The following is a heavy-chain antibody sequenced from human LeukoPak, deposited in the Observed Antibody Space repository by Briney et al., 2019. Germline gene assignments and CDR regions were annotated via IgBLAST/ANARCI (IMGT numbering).Heavy chain of an antibody. CDR3: ARRWDSSGPIDY. V-gene: IGHV3-23*01. CDR1: GFTFSSYA. D-gene: IGHD3-22*01. Sequence: GGSLRLSCAASGFTFSSYAMSWVRQAPGKGLEWVSAISGSGGSTYYADSVKGRFTISRDNSKNTVFLQMNSLRFEDTALYFCARRWDSSGPIDYWGQGTLVSVSS. J-gene: IGHJ4*01. CDR2: ISGSGGST.